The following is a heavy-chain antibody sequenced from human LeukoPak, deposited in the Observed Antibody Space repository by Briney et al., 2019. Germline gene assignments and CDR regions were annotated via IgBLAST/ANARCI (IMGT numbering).Heavy chain of an antibody. V-gene: IGHV4-59*08. Sequence: SETLSLTCTVSGGSISSYYWTWIRQPPGKGLEWIGYIFYSGGSNYNPSLKSRVTMSVDTSKNHFSLKLSSVPAADTAVYYCARLGSTFDIWGQGTMVTVSS. J-gene: IGHJ3*02. CDR3: ARLGSTFDI. D-gene: IGHD2-2*01. CDR1: GGSISSYY. CDR2: IFYSGGS.